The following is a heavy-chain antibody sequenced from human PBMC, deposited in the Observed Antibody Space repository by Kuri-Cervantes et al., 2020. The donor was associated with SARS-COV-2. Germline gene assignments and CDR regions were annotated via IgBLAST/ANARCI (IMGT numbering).Heavy chain of an antibody. CDR2: IYYSGST. J-gene: IGHJ4*02. CDR3: AREGTTSVGSTSFDH. CDR1: GGSISSYY. V-gene: IGHV4-59*01. D-gene: IGHD1-26*01. Sequence: ESLKISCTVSGGSISSYYWSWIRQPPGKGLEWIGYIYYSGSTNYNPSLKSRVTISVDTSKNQFSLKLSSVTAADTAVYYCAREGTTSVGSTSFDHWGQGALVTVSS.